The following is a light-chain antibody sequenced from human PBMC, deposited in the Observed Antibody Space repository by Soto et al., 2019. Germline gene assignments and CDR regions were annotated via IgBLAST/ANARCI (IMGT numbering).Light chain of an antibody. Sequence: DIPMTQSPSSLSASIGDRVTITCRASQTISTYLNWYQQQPGKAPKLLIYAASTLQSGVPSRFSGSGSGTDFTLTISSLQPEDFAIYCCQQSYSSPWTFGQGTKVEIK. CDR2: AAS. V-gene: IGKV1-39*01. CDR3: QQSYSSPWT. J-gene: IGKJ1*01. CDR1: QTISTY.